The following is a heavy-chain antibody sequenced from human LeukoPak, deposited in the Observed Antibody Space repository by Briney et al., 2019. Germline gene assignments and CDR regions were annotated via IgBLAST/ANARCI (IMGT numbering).Heavy chain of an antibody. Sequence: WASVKVFCKASGGTFSSYAISWVRQAPGQGLEGRGRIIPILGIANYAQKFQGRVTITADKSTSTAYMELSSLRSEDTAVYYCARGPGGVQSPHCWGQGTLVTVSS. CDR2: IIPILGIA. D-gene: IGHD3-16*01. CDR1: GGTFSSYA. V-gene: IGHV1-69*04. J-gene: IGHJ4*02. CDR3: ARGPGGVQSPHC.